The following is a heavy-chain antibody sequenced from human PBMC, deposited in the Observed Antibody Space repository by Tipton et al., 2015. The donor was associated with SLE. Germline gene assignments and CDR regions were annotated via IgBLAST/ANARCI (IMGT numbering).Heavy chain of an antibody. J-gene: IGHJ3*02. D-gene: IGHD5-12*01. V-gene: IGHV4-59*01. CDR2: IYHTGTT. Sequence: TLSLTCTVSGDSISSYYWSWVRQPPGKGLEWIGYIYHTGTTNYNPSLKSRVTISLDTSKNQFSLKLSSVTAADTAVYYCARDGADSGYDLGDTFDIWGQGTMVTVSS. CDR3: ARDGADSGYDLGDTFDI. CDR1: GDSISSYY.